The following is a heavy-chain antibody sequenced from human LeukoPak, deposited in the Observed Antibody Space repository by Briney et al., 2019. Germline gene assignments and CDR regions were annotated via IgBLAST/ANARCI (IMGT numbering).Heavy chain of an antibody. Sequence: ASVKVSCKASGYTFTGYYMHWVRQAPGQGLEWMGWINPNSGGTNYAQKFQGWVTMTRDTSISTAYMELSRLRSDDTAVYYCAREYYYGSGLNAFDIWGQGTMVTVSS. CDR3: AREYYYGSGLNAFDI. J-gene: IGHJ3*02. V-gene: IGHV1-2*04. CDR1: GYTFTGYY. CDR2: INPNSGGT. D-gene: IGHD3-10*01.